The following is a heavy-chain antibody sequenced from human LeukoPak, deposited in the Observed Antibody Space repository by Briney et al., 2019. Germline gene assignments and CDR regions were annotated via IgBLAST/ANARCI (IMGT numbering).Heavy chain of an antibody. D-gene: IGHD5-12*01. Sequence: GGSLRLSCAASGFTFSSYGMHWVRQAPGKGLEWVAVISYDGSNKYYADSVKGRFTISRDNSKNTLYLQMNSLRAEDTAVYYCARDPRSGYDDYFDYWGQGTLVTVSS. J-gene: IGHJ4*02. CDR2: ISYDGSNK. V-gene: IGHV3-30*19. CDR1: GFTFSSYG. CDR3: ARDPRSGYDDYFDY.